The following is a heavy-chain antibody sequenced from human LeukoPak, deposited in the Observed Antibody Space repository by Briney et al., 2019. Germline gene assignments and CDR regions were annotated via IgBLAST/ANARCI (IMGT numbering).Heavy chain of an antibody. CDR1: GFTFSSYS. V-gene: IGHV3-21*01. CDR3: ARGKKLGYYYDSSGYYYSLGY. Sequence: GGSLRLSCAASGFTFSSYSMNWVRQAPGKGLEWVSSISSSSSYIYYADSVKGRFTISRDNAKNSLYLQMNSLRAEDTAVYYCARGKKLGYYYDSSGYYYSLGYWGQGTLVTVSS. D-gene: IGHD3-22*01. J-gene: IGHJ4*02. CDR2: ISSSSSYI.